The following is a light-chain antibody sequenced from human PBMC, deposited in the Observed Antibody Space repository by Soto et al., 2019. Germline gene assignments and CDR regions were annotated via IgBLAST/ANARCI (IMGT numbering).Light chain of an antibody. CDR2: GAS. Sequence: EIVLTQSPGTLSLSPGERATLSCRASQSVSSSYLAWYQQKPGQAPGLLIYGASSRATGIPDRFSGSGSGTDFTLTISRLEPEDFAVYYCQQYGSSLPWTFGQGTKVDIK. CDR3: QQYGSSLPWT. J-gene: IGKJ1*01. CDR1: QSVSSSY. V-gene: IGKV3-20*01.